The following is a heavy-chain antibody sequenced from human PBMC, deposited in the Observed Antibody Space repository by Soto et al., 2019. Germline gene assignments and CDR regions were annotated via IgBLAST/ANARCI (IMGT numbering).Heavy chain of an antibody. CDR1: GFTFSTYW. V-gene: IGHV3-7*01. CDR3: AREIPKGAYYFDY. Sequence: EVQLVESGGGLVQPGASLRLSCAASGFTFSTYWMSWLRQAPGKGLEWVANIKEDGSEKHYVDSVKGRFTVSRDNAENSLFLQMNSLRAEDTAVYYCAREIPKGAYYFDYWGQGTLVTVSS. CDR2: IKEDGSEK. D-gene: IGHD1-26*01. J-gene: IGHJ4*02.